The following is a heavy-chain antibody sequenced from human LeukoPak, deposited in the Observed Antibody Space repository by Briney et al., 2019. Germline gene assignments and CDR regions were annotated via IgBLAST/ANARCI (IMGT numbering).Heavy chain of an antibody. D-gene: IGHD3-22*01. CDR2: ISGSGGST. Sequence: GGSLRLSCAASGFTFSSYAMSWVRQAPGKGLEWVSAISGSGGSTYYADSVKGRFTISRDNSKNTLYRQMNSLRAEDTAVYYCAKDVAGSGSVANDAFDIWGQGTMVTVSS. J-gene: IGHJ3*02. CDR1: GFTFSSYA. CDR3: AKDVAGSGSVANDAFDI. V-gene: IGHV3-23*01.